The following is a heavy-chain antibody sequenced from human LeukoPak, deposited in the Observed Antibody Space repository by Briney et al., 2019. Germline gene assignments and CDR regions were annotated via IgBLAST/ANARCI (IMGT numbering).Heavy chain of an antibody. J-gene: IGHJ6*02. CDR1: GFTFSSYE. CDR3: ARDWSRIVSAASNDYYYYYGMDV. Sequence: GGSLRLSCAASGFTFSSYEMNWVRQAPGKGLEWVSYISSSGSTIYYADSVKGRFTISRDNAKNSLYLQMNSLRAEDTAVYYCARDWSRIVSAASNDYYYYYGMDVWGQGTTVTVSS. V-gene: IGHV3-48*03. CDR2: ISSSGSTI. D-gene: IGHD2-2*01.